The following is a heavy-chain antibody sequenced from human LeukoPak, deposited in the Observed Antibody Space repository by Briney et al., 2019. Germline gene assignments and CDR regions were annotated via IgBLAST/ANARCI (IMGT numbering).Heavy chain of an antibody. Sequence: AGGSLRLSCAASGFPFNTFWMSWVRQAPGKGLEWVANIKQDGNEKYYADSVKGRFTISRDNGKNSLDLQMNSLRADDTAFYYCARDTLGEGEDANYAVYYFDYWGQGTVVTVSS. V-gene: IGHV3-7*01. J-gene: IGHJ4*02. CDR2: IKQDGNEK. CDR3: ARDTLGEGEDANYAVYYFDY. D-gene: IGHD4/OR15-4a*01. CDR1: GFPFNTFW.